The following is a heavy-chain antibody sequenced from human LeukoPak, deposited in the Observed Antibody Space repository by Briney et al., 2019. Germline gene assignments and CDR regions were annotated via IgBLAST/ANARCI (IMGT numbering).Heavy chain of an antibody. D-gene: IGHD6-13*01. CDR2: IWYDGSNK. J-gene: IGHJ4*02. CDR3: ARDRDVYSSRWNRNFAY. CDR1: GFTFSNYG. V-gene: IGHV3-33*01. Sequence: GRSLRLSCAASGFTFSNYGMHWVRQAPGKGLEWVAIIWYDGSNKYYADSVKGRFTISRDKSKNTLYLQMNSLRAEDTAVYYCARDRDVYSSRWNRNFAYWGQGTLVTVSA.